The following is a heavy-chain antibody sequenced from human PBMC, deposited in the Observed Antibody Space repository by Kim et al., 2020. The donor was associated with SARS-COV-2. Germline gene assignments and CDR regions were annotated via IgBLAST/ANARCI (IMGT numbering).Heavy chain of an antibody. V-gene: IGHV4-59*09. J-gene: IGHJ4*02. D-gene: IGHD3-10*01. CDR3: ARGISFRGVIINDY. Sequence: NPSLNSRVTISLDTSKNQFSLKLSSVTAADTAVYYCARGISFRGVIINDYWGQGTLGTVSS.